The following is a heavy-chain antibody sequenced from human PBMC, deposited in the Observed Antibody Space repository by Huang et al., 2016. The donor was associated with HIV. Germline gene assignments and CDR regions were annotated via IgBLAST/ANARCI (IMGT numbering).Heavy chain of an antibody. CDR2: VSPYNGDK. CDR3: ARKFGRDFDY. D-gene: IGHD3-16*01. Sequence: QVKLVQSGAEVKKPGASVKVSCKTSGYTFSGYAITWVRQAPGQGLEWMGWVSPYNGDKNYVQNLQGRVTMTTDMSTTTAYMELRSLTSDDTAIYYCARKFGRDFDYWGQGTLVTVSS. CDR1: GYTFSGYA. V-gene: IGHV1-18*01. J-gene: IGHJ4*02.